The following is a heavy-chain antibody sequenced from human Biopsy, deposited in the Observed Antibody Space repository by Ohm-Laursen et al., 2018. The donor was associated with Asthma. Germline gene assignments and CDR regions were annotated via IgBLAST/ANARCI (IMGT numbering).Heavy chain of an antibody. V-gene: IGHV4-59*11. CDR1: GGSIRSHV. D-gene: IGHD4-23*01. Sequence: TLSLTCTVSGGSIRSHVWTWIRLPPGKGLEYIGDVSHTGSTNYNPSLKSRVTISVDTSKNQFFLRLSSVTAADTAVYYCARGVVYGGDSYAEYFQHWGQGTLVTVSS. J-gene: IGHJ1*01. CDR3: ARGVVYGGDSYAEYFQH. CDR2: VSHTGST.